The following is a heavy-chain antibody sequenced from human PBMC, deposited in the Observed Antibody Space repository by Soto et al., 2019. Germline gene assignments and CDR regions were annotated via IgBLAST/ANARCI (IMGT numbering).Heavy chain of an antibody. CDR2: IKNEGSNT. Sequence: PGGSLRLSCAAPGFTLSDYWMHWVRQAPGEGLVWVSRIKNEGSNTKNADTVKGRFTISRDNAKNMLYLQMDSLRAEDTAVYYCARESSGYSSYFDYWGQGILVTVSS. J-gene: IGHJ4*02. D-gene: IGHD5-12*01. CDR3: ARESSGYSSYFDY. CDR1: GFTLSDYW. V-gene: IGHV3-74*01.